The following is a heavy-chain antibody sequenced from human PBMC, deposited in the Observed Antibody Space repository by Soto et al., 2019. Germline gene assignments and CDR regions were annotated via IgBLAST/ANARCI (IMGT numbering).Heavy chain of an antibody. CDR2: ISWNSGTI. J-gene: IGHJ5*01. D-gene: IGHD6-19*01. CDR1: GFTFDDYA. Sequence: EVQLVESGGGLVQPGRSLRLSCAASGFTFDDYAMHWVRQAPGKGLEWVSGISWNSGTIGYADSVKGRFTISRDNAKNSLYLQMNSLRAEDTALYYCAKDRIAVGGSSNWFDSWGQGTLVTVSS. CDR3: AKDRIAVGGSSNWFDS. V-gene: IGHV3-9*01.